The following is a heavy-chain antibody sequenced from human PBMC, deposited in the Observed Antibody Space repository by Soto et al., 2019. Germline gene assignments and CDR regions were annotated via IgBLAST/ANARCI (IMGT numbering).Heavy chain of an antibody. D-gene: IGHD4-17*01. CDR2: IYHSGST. V-gene: IGHV4-38-2*02. Sequence: PSETLSLTCAVSGYSISSGYYWGWIRQPPGKGLEWIGSIYHSGSTYYNPSLKSRVTISVDTSRNQFSLKLSSVTAADTAVYYCARDLVSDYGDLIAMDVWGQGTTVTAP. CDR1: GYSISSGYY. J-gene: IGHJ6*02. CDR3: ARDLVSDYGDLIAMDV.